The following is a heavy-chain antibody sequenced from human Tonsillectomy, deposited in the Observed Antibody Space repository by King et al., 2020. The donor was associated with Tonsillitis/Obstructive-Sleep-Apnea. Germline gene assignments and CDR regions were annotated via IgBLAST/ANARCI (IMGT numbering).Heavy chain of an antibody. J-gene: IGHJ3*02. V-gene: IGHV4-59*01. D-gene: IGHD2-8*01. CDR3: ARDMVLEAGGDAFDI. CDR1: GGSISSYY. Sequence: QLQLQESGPGLVKPSETLSLTCTVSGGSISSYYWSWIRPPPGKGLEWIGYIYYSGSTNYNPSLKSRVTISVDTSKNQFSLKLSSVTAADTAVYYCARDMVLEAGGDAFDIWAKGQWSPSLQ. CDR2: IYYSGST.